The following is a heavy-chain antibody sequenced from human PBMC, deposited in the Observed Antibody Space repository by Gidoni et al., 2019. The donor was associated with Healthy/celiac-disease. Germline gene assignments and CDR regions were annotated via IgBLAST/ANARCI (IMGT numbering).Heavy chain of an antibody. Sequence: EVQLVESGGGLVQPGGSLRLSCAASGFTVSSNYMSWVRQAPGKGLEWVSVIYSGGSTYYADSVKGRFTISRHNSKNTLYLQMNSLRAEDTAVYYCARDVRYGDYYYYGMDVWGQGTTVTVSS. D-gene: IGHD4-17*01. CDR2: IYSGGST. V-gene: IGHV3-53*04. CDR3: ARDVRYGDYYYYGMDV. CDR1: GFTVSSNY. J-gene: IGHJ6*02.